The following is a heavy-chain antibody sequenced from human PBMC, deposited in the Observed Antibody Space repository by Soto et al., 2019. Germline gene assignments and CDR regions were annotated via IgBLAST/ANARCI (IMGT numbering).Heavy chain of an antibody. CDR1: GFTFSNYA. D-gene: IGHD3-10*01. J-gene: IGHJ4*02. CDR2: TSYDGTNK. Sequence: QVQLVESGGGVVQPGRSLRLSCAASGFTFSNYAMHWVRQAPGKGLEWVAVTSYDGTNKYYADSVKGRFTISRDNSKNTLYLQMNSLRAEDTAVYFCAKASTFGDRGNYFDYWGQGTLVTVSS. V-gene: IGHV3-30*18. CDR3: AKASTFGDRGNYFDY.